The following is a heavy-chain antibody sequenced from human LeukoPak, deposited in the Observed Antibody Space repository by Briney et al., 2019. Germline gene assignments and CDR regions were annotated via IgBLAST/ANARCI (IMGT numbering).Heavy chain of an antibody. J-gene: IGHJ3*02. CDR2: IIPILGIA. Sequence: GASVKVSCKASGGTFSSYTISWVRQAPGQGLEWMGRIIPILGIANYAQKFQGRVTITADKSTSTAYMELSSLKSEDTAVYYCAGAPGIAAIGAFDIWGQGTMVTVSS. CDR1: GGTFSSYT. D-gene: IGHD6-25*01. V-gene: IGHV1-69*02. CDR3: AGAPGIAAIGAFDI.